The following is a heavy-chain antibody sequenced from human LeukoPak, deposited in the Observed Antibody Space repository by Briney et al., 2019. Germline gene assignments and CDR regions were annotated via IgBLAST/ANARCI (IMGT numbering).Heavy chain of an antibody. CDR3: AKDPDWELLPPDY. CDR2: ISYDGSNK. J-gene: IGHJ4*02. Sequence: GGSLRLSCAASGYTFSSYGMHWVRQAPGKGLEWVAVISYDGSNKYYADSVKGRFTISRDNSKNTLYLQMNSLRAEDTAVYYCAKDPDWELLPPDYWGQGTLVTISS. V-gene: IGHV3-30*18. D-gene: IGHD1-26*01. CDR1: GYTFSSYG.